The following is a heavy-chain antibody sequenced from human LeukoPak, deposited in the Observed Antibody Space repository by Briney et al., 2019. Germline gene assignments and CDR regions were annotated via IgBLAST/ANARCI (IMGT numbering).Heavy chain of an antibody. CDR2: INWNSGST. CDR1: GFTFDDYG. J-gene: IGHJ6*03. D-gene: IGHD3-10*01. Sequence: GGSLRLSCAASGFTFDDYGMSWVRQAPGKGLEWVSGINWNSGSTGYADSVKGRFTISRDNAKNSLYLQMNTLRAEDTAVYYCARDLVWFGEPKGYYNYMDVWGKGTTVTVSS. CDR3: ARDLVWFGEPKGYYNYMDV. V-gene: IGHV3-20*04.